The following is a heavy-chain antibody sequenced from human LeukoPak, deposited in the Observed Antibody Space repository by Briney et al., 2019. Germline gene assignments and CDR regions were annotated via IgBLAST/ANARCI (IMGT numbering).Heavy chain of an antibody. CDR3: AREIEILTGNNNFDY. D-gene: IGHD3-9*01. V-gene: IGHV3-21*04. J-gene: IGHJ4*02. Sequence: GGSLRLSCAASGFTFSSYSMNWVRQAPGKGLEWVSSISSSSYIYYADSVKGRFTISRDNAKNSLYLQMNSLRAEDTAVYYCAREIEILTGNNNFDYWGQGALVTVSS. CDR1: GFTFSSYS. CDR2: ISSSSYI.